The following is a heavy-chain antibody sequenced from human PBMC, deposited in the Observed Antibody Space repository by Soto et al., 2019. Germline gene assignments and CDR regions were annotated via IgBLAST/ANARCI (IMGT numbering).Heavy chain of an antibody. D-gene: IGHD1-1*01. J-gene: IGHJ4*02. CDR3: ARHYPTGKNWNYFDY. V-gene: IGHV4-59*08. CDR2: IFYSGST. CDR1: GGSISSYY. Sequence: SETLSLTCTVSGGSISSYYWGWIRQPPGKGLEWIGYIFYSGSTKYNPSLQSRVTISVDTSKNHFSLKVTSVTAADTAVYFCARHYPTGKNWNYFDYWGRGALVTVSS.